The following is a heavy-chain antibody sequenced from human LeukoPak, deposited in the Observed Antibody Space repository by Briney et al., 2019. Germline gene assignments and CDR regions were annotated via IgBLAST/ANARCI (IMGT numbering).Heavy chain of an antibody. CDR2: IYYSGST. V-gene: IGHV4-59*01. D-gene: IGHD4-17*01. CDR1: GGSISSYY. Sequence: SVTLSLTCTVSGGSISSYYWSWIRQPPGKGLEWVGYIYYSGSTNYNPSLKSRVTISVDTSKNQFSLKLSSVTAADTAVYYCARDIKGYGDYGDWGQGTLVTVSS. J-gene: IGHJ4*02. CDR3: ARDIKGYGDYGD.